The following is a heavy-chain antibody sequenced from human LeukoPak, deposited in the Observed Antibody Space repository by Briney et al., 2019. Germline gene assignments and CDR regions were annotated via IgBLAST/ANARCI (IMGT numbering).Heavy chain of an antibody. D-gene: IGHD6-19*01. Sequence: PSETLSLTCAVYGGSFSGYYWSWIRQPPGKGLEWIGEINHSGSTNYNPSLKSRVTISVDTSKNQFSLRLSSVTAADTAVYYCARHWLTDPFDIWGQGTMVTVSS. J-gene: IGHJ3*02. CDR1: GGSFSGYY. CDR3: ARHWLTDPFDI. CDR2: INHSGST. V-gene: IGHV4-34*01.